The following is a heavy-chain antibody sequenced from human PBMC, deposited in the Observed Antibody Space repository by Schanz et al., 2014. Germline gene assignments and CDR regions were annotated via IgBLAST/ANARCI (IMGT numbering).Heavy chain of an antibody. D-gene: IGHD2-15*01. J-gene: IGHJ6*02. CDR3: AKGMGYCSGGTCYDYYYYGLDV. Sequence: VQLVESGGGVVQFGRSLRLSCVASGFTFSSYAMTWVRRAPGKGLEWVSSISHSGGSKYYADSVKGRFTISRDNSENTLYLQMNSLSADDTAVFYCAKGMGYCSGGTCYDYYYYGLDVWGQGTTVTVSS. CDR2: ISHSGGSK. CDR1: GFTFSSYA. V-gene: IGHV3-23*04.